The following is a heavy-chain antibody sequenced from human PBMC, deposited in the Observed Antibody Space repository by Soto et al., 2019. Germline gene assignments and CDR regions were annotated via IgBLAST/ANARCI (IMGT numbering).Heavy chain of an antibody. Sequence: QVQLVQSGAEEKKPGASVKVSCKASGYAFTSYAMHWVRQAPGQRLERMGWINAGNGNTKYSQKFQGRVTITRDTSASTAYMELRSLRSEDTAVYYCATKGWLTPYGMDVWGQGTTVTVSS. CDR3: ATKGWLTPYGMDV. CDR2: INAGNGNT. J-gene: IGHJ6*02. V-gene: IGHV1-3*05. CDR1: GYAFTSYA. D-gene: IGHD6-19*01.